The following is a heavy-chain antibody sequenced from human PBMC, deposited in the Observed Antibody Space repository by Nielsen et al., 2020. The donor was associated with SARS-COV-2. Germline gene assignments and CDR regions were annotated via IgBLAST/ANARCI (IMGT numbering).Heavy chain of an antibody. CDR3: AGSIAAVNWFDP. J-gene: IGHJ5*02. V-gene: IGHV1-18*01. CDR1: GYTFTSYG. CDR2: ISAYNGNT. Sequence: ASVKVSCKASGYTFTSYGISWVRQAPGQGLEWMGWISAYNGNTNYAQKFQGRVTMTRDMSTSTVYMELSSLRSEDTAVYYCAGSIAAVNWFDPWGQGTLVTVSS. D-gene: IGHD6-13*01.